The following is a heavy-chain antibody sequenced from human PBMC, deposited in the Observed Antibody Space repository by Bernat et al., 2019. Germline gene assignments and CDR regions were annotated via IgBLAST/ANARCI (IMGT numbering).Heavy chain of an antibody. D-gene: IGHD3-22*01. V-gene: IGHV3-30*02. CDR3: AKPGGDNYYDSSGYYYFDY. CDR1: GFTFSSYG. Sequence: QVQLVESGGGVVQPGGSLRLSCAASGFTFSSYGMHWVRQAPGKGLEWVAFIRYDGSNEYYADSVKGRFTISRDNSKNTLYLQMNSLRAEDTAVYYCAKPGGDNYYDSSGYYYFDYWGQGTLVTVSS. J-gene: IGHJ4*02. CDR2: IRYDGSNE.